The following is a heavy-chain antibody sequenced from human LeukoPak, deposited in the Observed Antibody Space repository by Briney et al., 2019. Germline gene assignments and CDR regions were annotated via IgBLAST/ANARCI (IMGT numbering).Heavy chain of an antibody. CDR1: GGSISSYY. V-gene: IGHV4-59*08. CDR2: IYYSGST. J-gene: IGHJ6*02. D-gene: IGHD3-9*01. CDR3: ARRYYDILTGYSDFGMDV. Sequence: EASETLSLTCTVSGGSISSYYWSWIRQPPGKGLEWIGYIYYSGSTNYNPSLKSRVTISVDTSKNQFSLKLSSVTAADTAVYYCARRYYDILTGYSDFGMDVWGQGTTVTVSS.